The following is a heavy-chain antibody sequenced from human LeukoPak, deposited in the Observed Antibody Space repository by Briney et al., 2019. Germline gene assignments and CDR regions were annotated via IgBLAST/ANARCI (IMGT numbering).Heavy chain of an antibody. CDR2: INPNSGGT. J-gene: IGHJ5*02. V-gene: IGHV1-2*02. CDR1: GYTFTGYY. Sequence: ASVTVSCMASGYTFTGYYMHWVRQAPGQGLEWMGWINPNSGGTNYAQKFQGRVTMTRDTSISTAYMELSRLRSDDTAVYYCARDPYYYDSSGYYSDWFDPWGQGTLVTVSS. CDR3: ARDPYYYDSSGYYSDWFDP. D-gene: IGHD3-22*01.